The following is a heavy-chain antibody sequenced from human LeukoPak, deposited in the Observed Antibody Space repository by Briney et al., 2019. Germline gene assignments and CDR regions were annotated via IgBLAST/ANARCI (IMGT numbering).Heavy chain of an antibody. CDR1: GGSISSGSYY. J-gene: IGHJ4*02. V-gene: IGHV4-61*02. Sequence: SETLSLTCTVSGGSISSGSYYWSWIRQPAGKGLEWIGRIYTSGSTNYNPSLKSRVTISVDTSKNQFSLKLSSVTAADTAVYYCARASGWQGGRFDYWGQGTLVTVSS. CDR3: ARASGWQGGRFDY. D-gene: IGHD6-19*01. CDR2: IYTSGST.